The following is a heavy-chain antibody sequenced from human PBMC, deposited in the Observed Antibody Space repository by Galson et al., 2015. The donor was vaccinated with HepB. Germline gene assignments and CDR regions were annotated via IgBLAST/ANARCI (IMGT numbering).Heavy chain of an antibody. Sequence: SLRLSCAVSGFTSSTYGMNWVRQAPGKGLQWVSYISSSTTYYADSVKGRFTISRDNAKNSLYLQMNSLRDEDTAVYYCARDLGASGGYYYGMDVWGQGTTVTVSS. CDR3: ARDLGASGGYYYGMDV. CDR1: GFTSSTYG. CDR2: ISSSTT. J-gene: IGHJ6*02. V-gene: IGHV3-48*02. D-gene: IGHD3-10*01.